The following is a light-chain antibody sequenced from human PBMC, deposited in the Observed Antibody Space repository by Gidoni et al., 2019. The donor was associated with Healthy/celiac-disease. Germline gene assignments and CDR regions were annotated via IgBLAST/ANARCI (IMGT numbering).Light chain of an antibody. V-gene: IGKV1-39*01. CDR3: QQSYSTPLT. J-gene: IGKJ4*01. Sequence: DIQMTHSPSSLSASVGDRVTITCRASQSISSYLNWYLQKPGKAPKLLIYAASSLQSGVPSRFSGSGSGTDFTLTISSLQPEDFATYYCQQSYSTPLTFGGGTKVEIK. CDR1: QSISSY. CDR2: AAS.